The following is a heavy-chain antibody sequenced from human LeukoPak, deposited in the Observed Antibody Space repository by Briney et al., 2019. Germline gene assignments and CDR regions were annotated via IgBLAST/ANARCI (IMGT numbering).Heavy chain of an antibody. CDR3: ARAGSTTPFDY. CDR1: GFTFSSYG. D-gene: IGHD2-15*01. CDR2: ISYDGSNK. Sequence: GGSLRLSCAASGFTFSSYGMHWVRQAPGKGLEWVAVISYDGSNKYYADSVKGRFTISRDNSKNTLYLQMNSLRAEDTAVYYCARAGSTTPFDYWGQGTLVTVSS. V-gene: IGHV3-30*03. J-gene: IGHJ4*02.